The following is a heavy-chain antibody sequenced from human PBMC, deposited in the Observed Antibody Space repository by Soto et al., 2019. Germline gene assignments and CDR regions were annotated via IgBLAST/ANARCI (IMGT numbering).Heavy chain of an antibody. Sequence: EVQLVESGGGLVQPGRSLRLSCAASGFTFDDYAMHWVRQAPGKGLEWVSGISWNSGSIGYADSVKGRFTISRDNAKNSLYLQMNSLRAEDTALYYCAKDIVITPPNVIFGAFDIWGQGTMVTVSS. J-gene: IGHJ3*02. D-gene: IGHD1-20*01. CDR3: AKDIVITPPNVIFGAFDI. V-gene: IGHV3-9*01. CDR2: ISWNSGSI. CDR1: GFTFDDYA.